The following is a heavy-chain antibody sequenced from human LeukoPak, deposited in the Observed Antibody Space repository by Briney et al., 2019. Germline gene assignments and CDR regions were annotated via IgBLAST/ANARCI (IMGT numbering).Heavy chain of an antibody. D-gene: IGHD6-13*01. J-gene: IGHJ4*02. CDR1: GFTFDDYA. CDR3: AKESSSSWYGPYDY. CDR2: ISWNSGSI. Sequence: PGGPLRLSCAASGFTFDDYAMPWVRQAPGKGLEWVSGISWNSGSIGYADSVKGRFTISRDNAKNSLYLQMNSLRAEDTALYYCAKESSSSWYGPYDYWGQGTLVTVSS. V-gene: IGHV3-9*01.